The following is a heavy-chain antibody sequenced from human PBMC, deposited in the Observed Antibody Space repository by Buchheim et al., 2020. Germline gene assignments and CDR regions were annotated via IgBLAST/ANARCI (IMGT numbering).Heavy chain of an antibody. CDR2: ISGSGGST. V-gene: IGHV3-23*01. CDR3: AKSHMSVADIFDF. Sequence: EVQLLESGGGFVQPGGSLKLSCAASGFTFSHYAMHWVRQAPGKGREWVSLISGSGGSTYYAASVRGRFSISRDNSKNTLYLQMNSLRAEDTAVYYCAKSHMSVADIFDFWGQGTL. CDR1: GFTFSHYA. D-gene: IGHD6-19*01. J-gene: IGHJ4*02.